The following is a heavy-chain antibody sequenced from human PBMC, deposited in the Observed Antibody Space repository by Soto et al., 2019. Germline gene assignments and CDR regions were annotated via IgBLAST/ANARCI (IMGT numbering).Heavy chain of an antibody. CDR2: IIPIFGTA. J-gene: IGHJ4*02. CDR3: ARDSPAYMRGYYFDY. D-gene: IGHD2-2*02. CDR1: GGTFSSYA. V-gene: IGHV1-69*13. Sequence: GASVKVSCKASGGTFSSYAISWVRQAPGQGLEWMGGIIPIFGTANYAQKFQGRVTITADEYTSTAYMELSSLRSEDTAVYSCARDSPAYMRGYYFDYWGQGTLVTVSS.